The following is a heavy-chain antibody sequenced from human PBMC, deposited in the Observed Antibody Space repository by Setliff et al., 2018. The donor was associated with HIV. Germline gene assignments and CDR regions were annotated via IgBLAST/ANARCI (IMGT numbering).Heavy chain of an antibody. CDR1: GFIFTKHG. Sequence: ASVKVSCKASGFIFTKHGITWVRQAPGQGLEWMGWISAYNGKTDYAQKFQDRLTMTTDTSTRTVYMELRGLRSDDTAVYYCAREKETCSGGDCWKNAFDVWGQGTMVTVSS. D-gene: IGHD2-21*02. J-gene: IGHJ3*01. V-gene: IGHV1-18*01. CDR2: ISAYNGKT. CDR3: AREKETCSGGDCWKNAFDV.